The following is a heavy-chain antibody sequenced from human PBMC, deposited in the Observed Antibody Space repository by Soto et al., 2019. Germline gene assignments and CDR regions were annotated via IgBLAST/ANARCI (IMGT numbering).Heavy chain of an antibody. CDR1: GGSFSGYY. V-gene: IGHV4-34*01. J-gene: IGHJ6*02. Sequence: SETLSLTCAVYGGSFSGYYWSWIRQPPGKGLEWIGEINHSGSTNYNPSLKSRVTISVDTSKNQFSLKLSSVTAADTAVYYCARGPGYRYFDWRRTDYYYGMDVWGQGTTVTVS. D-gene: IGHD3-9*01. CDR2: INHSGST. CDR3: ARGPGYRYFDWRRTDYYYGMDV.